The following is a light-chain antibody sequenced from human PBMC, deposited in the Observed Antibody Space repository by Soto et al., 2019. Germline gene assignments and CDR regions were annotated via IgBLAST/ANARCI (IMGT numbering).Light chain of an antibody. CDR3: QQYGSSPPT. V-gene: IGKV3-20*01. Sequence: EIVLTHSPATLSLSPWEIATLSCRASQSVSSYLAWYQQKPGLGPRLLIYGASSRATGTPDRFSGSGSGTDFTLTINRLEPEDFALYYCQQYGSSPPTFGQGTKVDIK. CDR1: QSVSSY. J-gene: IGKJ1*01. CDR2: GAS.